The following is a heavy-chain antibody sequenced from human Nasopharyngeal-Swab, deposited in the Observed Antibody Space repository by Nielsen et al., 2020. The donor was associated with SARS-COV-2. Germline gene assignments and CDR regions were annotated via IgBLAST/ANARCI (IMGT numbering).Heavy chain of an antibody. J-gene: IGHJ4*02. D-gene: IGHD3-3*01. Sequence: SVKVSCKASGFTFTSSAVQWVRQARGQRLEWIGWIVVGSGNTNYAQKFQERVTITRDMSTSTAYMELSSLRSEDTAVYYCAADRRYDFWSGYPTFDYWGQGTLGTVSS. CDR1: GFTFTSSA. CDR3: AADRRYDFWSGYPTFDY. CDR2: IVVGSGNT. V-gene: IGHV1-58*01.